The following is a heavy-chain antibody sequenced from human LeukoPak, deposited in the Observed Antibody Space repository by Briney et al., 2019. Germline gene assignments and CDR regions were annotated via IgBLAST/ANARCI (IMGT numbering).Heavy chain of an antibody. CDR1: GFTFSDYY. J-gene: IGHJ4*02. V-gene: IGHV3-11*04. Sequence: GGSLRLSCAASGFTFSDYYMSWIRQAPGKGLEWVSYISSSGSTIYYADSVKGRFTISRDNAKNTLYLQMNTLTVEDTAVYHCAGGVSSRLLDYWGRGTLVTVSS. D-gene: IGHD3-10*01. CDR2: ISSSGSTI. CDR3: AGGVSSRLLDY.